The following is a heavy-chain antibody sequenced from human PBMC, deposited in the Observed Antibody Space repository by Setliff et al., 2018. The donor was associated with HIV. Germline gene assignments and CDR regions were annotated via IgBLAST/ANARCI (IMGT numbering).Heavy chain of an antibody. D-gene: IGHD1-1*01. V-gene: IGHV3-30*13. J-gene: IGHJ4*02. CDR1: GFTVSSYE. CDR2: ISYDGSDN. CDR3: VRAPRSFPRPLDY. Sequence: RGGSLRLSCAASGFTVSSYEMHWVRQAPGKGLEWVAVISYDGSDNYYVDAVKGRFTTSRDNSKNRLHLQMNSLTAEDTAVYYYVRAPRSFPRPLDYWGQGTLVTVSS.